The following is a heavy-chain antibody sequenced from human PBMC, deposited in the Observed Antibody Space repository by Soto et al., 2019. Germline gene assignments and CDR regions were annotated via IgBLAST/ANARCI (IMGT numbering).Heavy chain of an antibody. D-gene: IGHD1-26*01. J-gene: IGHJ5*02. CDR2: IRSKAYGGTT. V-gene: IGHV3-49*04. CDR3: TRDRSGWELPPEEVYNWFDP. Sequence: GGSLRLSCTASGFTFGDYAMSWVRQAPGKGLEWVGFIRSKAYGGTTEYAASVKGRFTISRDDSKSIAYLQMNSLKTEDTAVYYCTRDRSGWELPPEEVYNWFDPWGQGTLVTVSS. CDR1: GFTFGDYA.